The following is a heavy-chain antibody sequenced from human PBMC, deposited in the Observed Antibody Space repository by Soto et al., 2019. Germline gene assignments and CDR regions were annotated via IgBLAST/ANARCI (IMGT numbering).Heavy chain of an antibody. Sequence: SGTLSLTCTVSGGSISSYYWSWIRQPPGKGLEWIGYMYYGGRTNYNPSLKSRVTISVDTSKNQFSLKLSSVTAADTAVYYCARFGGLRTGYPYYYYGTDVWGDGTTVTVSA. CDR1: GGSISSYY. CDR3: ARFGGLRTGYPYYYYGTDV. J-gene: IGHJ6*04. CDR2: MYYGGRT. V-gene: IGHV4-59*12. D-gene: IGHD3-9*01.